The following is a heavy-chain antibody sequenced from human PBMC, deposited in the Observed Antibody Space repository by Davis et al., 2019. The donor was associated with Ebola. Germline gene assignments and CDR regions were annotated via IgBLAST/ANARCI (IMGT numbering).Heavy chain of an antibody. CDR1: GFTFGDYV. J-gene: IGHJ4*02. Sequence: PGGSLRLSCTASGFTFGDYVMSWFRQAPGKGLEWVGFIRNRAYGGTKEYAASVEGRFTISREDSKGIAYLQMNSLKTEDTAMYYCTREKHLFLHETFDFWGQGTLVTVSS. CDR3: TREKHLFLHETFDF. D-gene: IGHD3-10*02. CDR2: IRNRAYGGTK. V-gene: IGHV3-49*03.